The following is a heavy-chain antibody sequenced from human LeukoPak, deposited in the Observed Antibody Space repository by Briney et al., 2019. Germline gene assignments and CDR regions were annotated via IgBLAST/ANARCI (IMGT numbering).Heavy chain of an antibody. D-gene: IGHD6-6*01. CDR3: ARGKYSSSSGLDY. CDR2: IYSGGSA. V-gene: IGHV3-66*02. J-gene: IGHJ4*02. CDR1: GFTVSSNY. Sequence: GGSLRLSCAASGFTVSSNYMSWVRQAPGKGLEWVSVIYSGGSAYYADSVKGRFTISRDNSKNTLYLQMNSLRAEDTAVYYCARGKYSSSSGLDYWGQGTLVTVSS.